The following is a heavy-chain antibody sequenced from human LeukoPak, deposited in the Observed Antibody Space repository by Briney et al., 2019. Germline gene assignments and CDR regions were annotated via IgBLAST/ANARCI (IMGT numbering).Heavy chain of an antibody. CDR1: GFTFNGYG. V-gene: IGHV3-30-3*01. D-gene: IGHD6-13*01. CDR3: ARDRTSSSSWSLYYYYYGMDV. J-gene: IGHJ6*02. CDR2: VSNDGSDK. Sequence: PGGSLRLSCAASGFTFNGYGMHWVRQAPGKGLEWVSVVSNDGSDKNYAGSVKGRFTISRDNSKNTLYLQMNSLRAEDTAVYYCARDRTSSSSWSLYYYYYGMDVWGQGTTVTVSS.